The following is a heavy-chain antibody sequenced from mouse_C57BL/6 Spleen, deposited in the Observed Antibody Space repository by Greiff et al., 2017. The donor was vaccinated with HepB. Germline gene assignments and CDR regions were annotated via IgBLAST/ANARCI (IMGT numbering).Heavy chain of an antibody. CDR2: INPGSGGT. D-gene: IGHD2-4*01. CDR3: ARNDYDPYYCDY. V-gene: IGHV1-54*01. Sequence: VQLQQSGAELVRPGTSVKVSCKASGYAFTNYLIEWVKQRPGQGLEWIGVINPGSGGTNYNEKFKGKATLTADKSSSTAYMQLSSLTSEDSAVYFCARNDYDPYYCDYWRKGTTLTVSS. J-gene: IGHJ2*01. CDR1: GYAFTNYL.